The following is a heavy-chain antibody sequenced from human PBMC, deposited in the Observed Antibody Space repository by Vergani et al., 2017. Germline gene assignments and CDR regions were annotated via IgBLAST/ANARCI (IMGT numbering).Heavy chain of an antibody. J-gene: IGHJ6*02. Sequence: EVHLLESGGGQVEAGGSLRLSCVASGFTFNNSAMSWVRQTSGKGLEWVSAISGHGDRTYYADSVKGRFTISRDNSKDTLYLQMNSLRVEDTAIYYCAKARDPNCKGGNCYSYYYGLDLWGQGTTVTVSS. CDR2: ISGHGDRT. V-gene: IGHV3-23*01. CDR1: GFTFNNSA. CDR3: AKARDPNCKGGNCYSYYYGLDL. D-gene: IGHD2-21*01.